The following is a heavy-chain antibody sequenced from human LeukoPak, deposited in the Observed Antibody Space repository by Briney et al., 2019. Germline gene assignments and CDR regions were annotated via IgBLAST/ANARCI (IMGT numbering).Heavy chain of an antibody. D-gene: IGHD3-10*01. CDR3: ARVGHYYGSGSYYH. CDR2: ISADNVNT. CDR1: GYSFTTYG. V-gene: IGHV1-18*01. Sequence: GASVKVSCKASGYSFTTYGISWVRQAPGQGLEWMGWISADNVNTNYARKLQGRVTMTTDTSTSTAYMELSSLRSEDTAVYYCARVGHYYGSGSYYHWGQGTLVTVSS. J-gene: IGHJ4*02.